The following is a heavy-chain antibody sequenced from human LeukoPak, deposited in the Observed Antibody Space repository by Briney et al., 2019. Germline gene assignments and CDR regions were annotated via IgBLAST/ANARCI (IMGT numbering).Heavy chain of an antibody. D-gene: IGHD1-26*01. Sequence: PSETLSLTCAVYGGSFSGYYWSWIRQPPGKGLEWIGEINHSGSTNYNPSLKSRVTISVDTSKNQFSLRLTSVTAADTAVYYCARENSASYREFDSWGQGTQVTVSS. V-gene: IGHV4-34*01. J-gene: IGHJ4*02. CDR2: INHSGST. CDR3: ARENSASYREFDS. CDR1: GGSFSGYY.